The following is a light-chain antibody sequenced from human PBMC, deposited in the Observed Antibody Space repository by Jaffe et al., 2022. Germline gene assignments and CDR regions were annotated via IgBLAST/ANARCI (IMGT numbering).Light chain of an antibody. CDR3: TSYERSNTLV. J-gene: IGLJ1*01. CDR2: NVS. CDR1: KSDVGGFDF. Sequence: QSALTQPASVCGSPGQSITISCTGTKSDVGGFDFVSWYQQHPGKAPKVIIYNVSNRPSGVSNRFSGSKSGSTASLTISGLQAEDEADYYCTSYERSNTLVFGAGTKVTVL. V-gene: IGLV2-14*01.